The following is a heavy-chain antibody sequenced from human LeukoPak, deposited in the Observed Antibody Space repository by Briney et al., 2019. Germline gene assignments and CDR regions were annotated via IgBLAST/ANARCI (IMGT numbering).Heavy chain of an antibody. CDR3: AREEAVAGTGGVDY. D-gene: IGHD6-19*01. Sequence: SETLSLTCTVSGGSISSSSYYWGWIRQPPGKGLEWIGSIYHSGSTYYNPSLKSRVTISVDTSKNQFSLKLSSVTAADTAVYYCAREEAVAGTGGVDYWGQGTLVTVSS. V-gene: IGHV4-39*07. CDR2: IYHSGST. J-gene: IGHJ4*02. CDR1: GGSISSSSYY.